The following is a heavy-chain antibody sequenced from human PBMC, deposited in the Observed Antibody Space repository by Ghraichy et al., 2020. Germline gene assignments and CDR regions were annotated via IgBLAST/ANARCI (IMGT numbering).Heavy chain of an antibody. CDR2: INHSGST. CDR1: GGSFSGYY. J-gene: IGHJ3*02. V-gene: IGHV4-34*01. D-gene: IGHD4-23*01. Sequence: SETLSLTCAVYGGSFSGYYWSWICQPPGKGLEWIGEINHSGSTNYNPSLKSRVTISVDTSKNQFSLKLSSVTAADTAVYYCARGVTTVVTPNAAFDIWGQGTMVTVSS. CDR3: ARGVTTVVTPNAAFDI.